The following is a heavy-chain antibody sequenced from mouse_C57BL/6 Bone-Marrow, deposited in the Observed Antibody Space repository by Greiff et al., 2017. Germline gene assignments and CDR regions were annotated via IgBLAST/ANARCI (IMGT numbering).Heavy chain of an antibody. CDR3: ARTPATD. Sequence: VKLVESGGDLVKPGGSLKLSCAASGFTFSSYGMSWVRQTPDKRLEWVATISSGGSYTYYPDSVKGRFTISRDNAKNTLYPQMSSLKSEDTAMYYCARTPATDWGQGTTLTVSS. D-gene: IGHD1-2*01. V-gene: IGHV5-6*02. J-gene: IGHJ2*01. CDR1: GFTFSSYG. CDR2: ISSGGSYT.